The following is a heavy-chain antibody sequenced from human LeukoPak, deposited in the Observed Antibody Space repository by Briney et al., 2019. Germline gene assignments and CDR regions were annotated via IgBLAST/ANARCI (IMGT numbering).Heavy chain of an antibody. J-gene: IGHJ3*02. CDR1: GYTFIAYH. D-gene: IGHD1-26*01. Sequence: GASVKVSCKASGYTFIAYHMHWVRQAPGQGLEWMGRIHPSSGATNYAQKFQGRVTMTRDTSISTAYMELSRLRSDDTAVYYCARDSIVGATLAFDIWGQGTMVTVSS. CDR2: IHPSSGAT. CDR3: ARDSIVGATLAFDI. V-gene: IGHV1-2*06.